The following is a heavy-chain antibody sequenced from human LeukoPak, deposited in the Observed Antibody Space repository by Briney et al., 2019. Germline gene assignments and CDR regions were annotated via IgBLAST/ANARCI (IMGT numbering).Heavy chain of an antibody. J-gene: IGHJ3*02. Sequence: SETLSLTCTVSGGSISSSNYYWGWIRQPPGKGLEWIGTIYYSGSTHYYNPSLKSRVTISVDTSKNQLSLKLSSVTAADTAVYYCARHCYDSSAFGAFDIWGQGTMVTASS. CDR3: ARHCYDSSAFGAFDI. CDR1: GGSISSSNYY. V-gene: IGHV4-39*01. CDR2: IYYSGSTH. D-gene: IGHD3-22*01.